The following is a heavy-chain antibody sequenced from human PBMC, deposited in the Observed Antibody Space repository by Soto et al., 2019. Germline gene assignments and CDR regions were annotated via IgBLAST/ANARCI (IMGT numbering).Heavy chain of an antibody. CDR1: GYTFTSYA. Sequence: ASVKVSCKASGYTFTSYAMHWVRQAPGQRLEWMGWINAGNGNTKYSQKFQGRVTITRDTSASTAYMELSSLRSEDTAVYYCARVVGGWYYFDYWGQGTLVTVSS. D-gene: IGHD6-19*01. CDR2: INAGNGNT. J-gene: IGHJ4*02. V-gene: IGHV1-3*01. CDR3: ARVVGGWYYFDY.